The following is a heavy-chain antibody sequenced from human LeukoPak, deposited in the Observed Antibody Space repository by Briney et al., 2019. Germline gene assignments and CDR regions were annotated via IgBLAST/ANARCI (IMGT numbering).Heavy chain of an antibody. CDR2: ISNDGNKK. D-gene: IGHD4-17*01. Sequence: GGSLRLSCAASGFTFSRHGMHWVRQAPGKGLEWVTVISNDGNKKYYADSVKGRFTTSRDNSKLYLQMDSLRPEDTAVYYCAKDRSPPVTSFYHYHGMDVWGQGTTVTVSS. CDR1: GFTFSRHG. V-gene: IGHV3-30*18. J-gene: IGHJ6*02. CDR3: AKDRSPPVTSFYHYHGMDV.